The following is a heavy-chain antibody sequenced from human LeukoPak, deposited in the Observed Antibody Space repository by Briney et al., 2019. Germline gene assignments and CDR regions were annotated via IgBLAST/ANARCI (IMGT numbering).Heavy chain of an antibody. CDR3: ARAGVTGWFDP. CDR1: GFTVSSYY. Sequence: PRGSLRLSCAASGFTVSSYYMSWVRQAPGKGLEWVSVIYSGGSTYYADSVKGRFTISRDNSKNTLYLQMNSLRAEDTAVYYCARAGVTGWFDPWGQGTLVTVSS. CDR2: IYSGGST. V-gene: IGHV3-53*01. D-gene: IGHD1-14*01. J-gene: IGHJ5*02.